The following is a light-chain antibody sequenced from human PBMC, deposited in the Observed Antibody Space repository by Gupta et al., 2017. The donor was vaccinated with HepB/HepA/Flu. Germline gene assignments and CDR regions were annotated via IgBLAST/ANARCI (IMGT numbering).Light chain of an antibody. J-gene: IGLJ1*01. Sequence: QSVLTQPASVSGSPGQSITISCTGTSSDVYNSNYVSWYQHHPGEGPKLIIYDVSNRPSGVSTRFSGSRSGNTASLTISGLQGEDEADYYCGSYTITTTSFIFGTGTKVTVL. CDR1: SSDVYNSNY. CDR2: DVS. V-gene: IGLV2-14*03. CDR3: GSYTITTTSFI.